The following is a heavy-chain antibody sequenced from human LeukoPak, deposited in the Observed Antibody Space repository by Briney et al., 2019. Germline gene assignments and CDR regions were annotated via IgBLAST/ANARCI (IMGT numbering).Heavy chain of an antibody. V-gene: IGHV4-34*01. D-gene: IGHD3-22*01. Sequence: ASETLSLTCAVYGGSFSGYYWSWIRQPPGKGLEWIGEINHSGSTNYNPSLKSRVTISVDTSKNQFSLKLSSVTAADTAVYYCARCYYDSSGYYYSGHWFDPWGQGTLVTVSS. CDR1: GGSFSGYY. CDR3: ARCYYDSSGYYYSGHWFDP. J-gene: IGHJ5*02. CDR2: INHSGST.